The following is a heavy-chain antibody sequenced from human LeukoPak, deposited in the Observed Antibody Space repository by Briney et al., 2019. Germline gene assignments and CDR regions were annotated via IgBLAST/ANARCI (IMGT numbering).Heavy chain of an antibody. D-gene: IGHD1-26*01. CDR2: IKEDGSEK. V-gene: IGHV3-7*01. Sequence: PGGSLRLSCAASGLSISSFWMSWVRQAPGKGLQWVAHIKEDGSEKRYVDSVKGRFTISRDSASLYLQMNSLRAEDTAVYYCARAPRGGYSGSYLDYWGQGTLVTVSS. CDR3: ARAPRGGYSGSYLDY. J-gene: IGHJ4*02. CDR1: GLSISSFW.